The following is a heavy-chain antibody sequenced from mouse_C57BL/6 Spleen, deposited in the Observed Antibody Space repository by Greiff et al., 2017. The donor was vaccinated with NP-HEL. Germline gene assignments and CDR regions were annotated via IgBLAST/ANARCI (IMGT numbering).Heavy chain of an antibody. J-gene: IGHJ1*03. D-gene: IGHD1-1*01. Sequence: EVQLVESGGGLVQPGGSLKLSCAASGFTFSDYYMYWVRQTPEKRLEWVAYISNGGGSTYYPDTVKGRFTISRDNAKNTLYLQMSRLKSEDTAMYYCARPYYYGSSGGYFDVWGTGTTVTVSS. CDR1: GFTFSDYY. CDR2: ISNGGGST. CDR3: ARPYYYGSSGGYFDV. V-gene: IGHV5-12*01.